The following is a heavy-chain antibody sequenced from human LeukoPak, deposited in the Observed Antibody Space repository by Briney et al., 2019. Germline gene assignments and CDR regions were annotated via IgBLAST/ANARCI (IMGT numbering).Heavy chain of an antibody. CDR2: ISAYNGNT. J-gene: IGHJ6*02. CDR3: ASQSYGSGSYLATYYYYGMDV. V-gene: IGHV1-18*01. Sequence: ASVKVSCKASGYTFTSYGISRVRQAPGQGLEWMGWISAYNGNTNYAQKPQGRVTMTTDTSTSTAYMELRSLRSDDTAVYYCASQSYGSGSYLATYYYYGMDVWGQGTTVTVSS. CDR1: GYTFTSYG. D-gene: IGHD3-10*01.